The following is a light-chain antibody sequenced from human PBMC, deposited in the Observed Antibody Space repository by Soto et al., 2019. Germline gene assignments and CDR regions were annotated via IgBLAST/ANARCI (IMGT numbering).Light chain of an antibody. CDR2: HAS. J-gene: IGKJ1*01. CDR1: QTINNW. CDR3: QHYNRYPWT. Sequence: DIQMTQSPSTLSASIGDRVTITCRASQTINNWLAWYQQKPGKAPNLLIYHASNLETGVPSRSSGSAFGTEFTLTISSMQPADFATYYCQHYNRYPWTFGQGTKVENK. V-gene: IGKV1-5*01.